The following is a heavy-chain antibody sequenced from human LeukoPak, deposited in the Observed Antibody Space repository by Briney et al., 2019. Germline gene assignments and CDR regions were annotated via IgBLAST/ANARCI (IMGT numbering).Heavy chain of an antibody. CDR3: ARQLLTVIMSPAGY. CDR2: ISYDGSNK. V-gene: IGHV3-30-3*01. CDR1: GFTFSSYA. Sequence: PGGSLRLSCAASGFTFSSYAMHWVRQAPGKGLEWVAVISYDGSNKYYADSVKGRFTISRDNSKNTLYLQMNSLRAEDTAVYYCARQLLTVIMSPAGYWGQGTLVTVSS. D-gene: IGHD4-23*01. J-gene: IGHJ4*02.